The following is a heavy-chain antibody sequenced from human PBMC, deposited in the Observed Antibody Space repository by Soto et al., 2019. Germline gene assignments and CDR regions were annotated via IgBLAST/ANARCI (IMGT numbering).Heavy chain of an antibody. CDR2: IKQDGSEE. J-gene: IGHJ4*02. D-gene: IGHD2-2*01. CDR1: GFTFSSYW. CDR3: AGEGRGYCCSTTCPGI. V-gene: IGHV3-7*01. Sequence: EVQLVESGGGLVQPGGSLRLSCAASGFTFSSYWMSWVRQAPGKGLEWVANIKQDGSEEHYVDSVKGRFTISRDHAKNLLYLQMTGLTAEDTAVYYCAGEGRGYCCSTTCPGIWGQGTLVTVSS.